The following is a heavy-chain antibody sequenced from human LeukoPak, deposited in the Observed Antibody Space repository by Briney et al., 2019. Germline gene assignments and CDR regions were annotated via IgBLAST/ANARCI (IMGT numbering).Heavy chain of an antibody. CDR1: GYTFTSYY. V-gene: IGHV1-46*01. CDR2: INPSGGST. J-gene: IGHJ4*02. D-gene: IGHD1-26*01. CDR3: ARDLRSWELLLEGDRAFDY. Sequence: GASVKVSCKASGYTFTSYYMHWVRQAPGQGLEWMGIINPSGGSTSYAQKFQGRVTMTRDTSTSTVYMELSSLRSEDTAVYYCARDLRSWELLLEGDRAFDYWGQGTLVTVSS.